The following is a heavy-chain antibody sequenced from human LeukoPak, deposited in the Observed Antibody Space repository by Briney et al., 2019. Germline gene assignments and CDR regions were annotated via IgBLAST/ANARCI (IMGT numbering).Heavy chain of an antibody. V-gene: IGHV1-18*01. J-gene: IGHJ4*02. D-gene: IGHD3-22*01. CDR3: ARDHGYVGYYNFDY. Sequence: ASVKVSCKASGYTFTSYAMHWVRQAPGQGLEWMGWISAYNGNTNYAQKLQGRVTMTTDTSTSTAYMELRSLRSDDTAVYYCARDHGYVGYYNFDYWGQGTLVTVSS. CDR2: ISAYNGNT. CDR1: GYTFTSYA.